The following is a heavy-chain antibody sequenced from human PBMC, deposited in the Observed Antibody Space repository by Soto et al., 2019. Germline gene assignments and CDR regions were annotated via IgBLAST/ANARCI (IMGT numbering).Heavy chain of an antibody. Sequence: QVQLVQSGAEVKKPGSSVKVSCKASGGTFSSYAISWVRQAPGQGLEWMGGIIPIFGTANYAQKFQGRVTITADESTSTAYMELSSLRSEDTAVYYCARAGGLAYCGGDCYSEFDYWGQGTLVTVSS. CDR1: GGTFSSYA. J-gene: IGHJ4*02. V-gene: IGHV1-69*01. CDR3: ARAGGLAYCGGDCYSEFDY. D-gene: IGHD2-21*02. CDR2: IIPIFGTA.